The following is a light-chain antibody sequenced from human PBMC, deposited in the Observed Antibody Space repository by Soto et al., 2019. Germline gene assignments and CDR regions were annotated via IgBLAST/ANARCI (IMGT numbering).Light chain of an antibody. CDR3: QNQDT. Sequence: IVLTQSPGTLSLSPGERATLSCRARQSVTNNYLAWYQQVPGQAPRHLLYGASDRATGIPDRFSGSGSGTDFTLTISRLEPEDFAVYYCQNQDTFGQGTRLDIK. J-gene: IGKJ2*01. CDR2: GAS. V-gene: IGKV3-20*01. CDR1: QSVTNNY.